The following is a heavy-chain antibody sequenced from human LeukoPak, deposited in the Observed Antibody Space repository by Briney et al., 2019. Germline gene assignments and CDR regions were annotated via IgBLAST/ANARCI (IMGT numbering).Heavy chain of an antibody. CDR1: GFTFSSYA. V-gene: IGHV3-23*01. Sequence: TGGSLRLSCAAAGFTFSSYAMSWVRQAPGKGLEWVSAISGSGGSTYYADSVKGRFTISRDNAKNTLYLQMNSLRDEDTAMYYCTRDRARAGGEILDYWGQGTLVTVSS. CDR2: ISGSGGST. CDR3: TRDRARAGGEILDY. D-gene: IGHD3-10*01. J-gene: IGHJ4*02.